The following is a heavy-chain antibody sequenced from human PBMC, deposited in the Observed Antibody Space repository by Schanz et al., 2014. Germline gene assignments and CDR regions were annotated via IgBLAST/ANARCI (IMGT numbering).Heavy chain of an antibody. J-gene: IGHJ6*02. CDR1: GFTFNSYAM. Sequence: QVQLVESGGGVVQPGGSLRLSCAASGFTFNSYAMTWVRQPPGKGLEWIGEIYHSGNTNYNASLKSRVTISVDKSKNQFSLKVRSVTAADTAVYYCARDSLRGATGGYGMDVWGQGTTVTVSS. CDR2: IYHSGNT. D-gene: IGHD2-8*02. CDR3: ARDSLRGATGGYGMDV. V-gene: IGHV4-4*02.